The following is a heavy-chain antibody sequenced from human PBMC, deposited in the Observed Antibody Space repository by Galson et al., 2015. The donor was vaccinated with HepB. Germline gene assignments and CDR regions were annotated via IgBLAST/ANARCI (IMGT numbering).Heavy chain of an antibody. D-gene: IGHD5-18*01. CDR2: INPSGGST. J-gene: IGHJ6*02. Sequence: SVKVSCKASGYTFTSYYMHWVRQAPGQGLEWMGIINPSGGSTSYAQKFQGRVTMTRDTSTSTVYMELSSLRSEDTAVYYCARPIGYSYGPPDYYYYGMDDWGQGTTVTVSS. CDR3: ARPIGYSYGPPDYYYYGMDD. CDR1: GYTFTSYY. V-gene: IGHV1-46*03.